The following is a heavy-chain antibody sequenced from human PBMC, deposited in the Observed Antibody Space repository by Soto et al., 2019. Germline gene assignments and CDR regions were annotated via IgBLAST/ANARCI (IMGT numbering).Heavy chain of an antibody. V-gene: IGHV3-15*01. CDR2: IKSKTDGGTT. CDR1: GFTFSNAW. J-gene: IGHJ6*02. Sequence: GGSLRLSCAASGFTFSNAWMSWVRQAPGKGLEWVGRIKSKTDGGTTDYAAPVKGRFTISRDDSKNTLYLQMNSLKTEGTAVYYCTAIAAAALYYYGMDVWGQGTTVTVSS. CDR3: TAIAAAALYYYGMDV. D-gene: IGHD6-13*01.